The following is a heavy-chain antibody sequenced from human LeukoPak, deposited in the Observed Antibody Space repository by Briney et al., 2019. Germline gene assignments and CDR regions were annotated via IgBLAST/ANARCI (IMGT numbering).Heavy chain of an antibody. D-gene: IGHD1-1*01. Sequence: SVTVSCTASGGTFSSYAISWVRQAPGQGLEWMGGIIPIFGTVNYAQKFQGRVTITADESTSTAYMELSSLRSEDTAVYYCARVDRRAPLDGCWFDPWGQGTLVTVSS. CDR2: IIPIFGTV. V-gene: IGHV1-69*01. J-gene: IGHJ5*02. CDR3: ARVDRRAPLDGCWFDP. CDR1: GGTFSSYA.